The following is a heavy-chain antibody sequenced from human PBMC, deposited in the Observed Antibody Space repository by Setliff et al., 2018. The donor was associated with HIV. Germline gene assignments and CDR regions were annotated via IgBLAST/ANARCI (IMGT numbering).Heavy chain of an antibody. CDR3: ATYLSDNYLDGAFDI. Sequence: SETLSLTCSVSGASVSTTGYYWGWLRQSPGKGLQWIGTTFYSGSTYYNPSLKSRVTISLDTSNNDFSLTLTSVTAADTALYFCATYLSDNYLDGAFDIWGRGTMVTVSS. V-gene: IGHV4-39*02. CDR1: GASVSTTGYY. J-gene: IGHJ3*02. CDR2: TFYSGST. D-gene: IGHD3-3*01.